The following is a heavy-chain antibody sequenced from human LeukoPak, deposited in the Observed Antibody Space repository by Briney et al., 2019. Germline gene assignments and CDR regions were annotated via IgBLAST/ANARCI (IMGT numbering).Heavy chain of an antibody. CDR2: INPNSGGT. V-gene: IGHV1-2*02. Sequence: ASVKVSCKASGYTFTDYYIHWIRQAPGQGLEWMGRINPNSGGTNYAQKLQGRVTMTTDTSTSTAYMELRSLRSDDTAVYYCARDRRWGRGTTDKFDYWGQGTLVTVSS. CDR3: ARDRRWGRGTTDKFDY. CDR1: GYTFTDYY. J-gene: IGHJ4*02. D-gene: IGHD4-11*01.